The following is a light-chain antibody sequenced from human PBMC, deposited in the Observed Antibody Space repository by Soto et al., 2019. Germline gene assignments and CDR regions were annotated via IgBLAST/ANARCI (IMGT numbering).Light chain of an antibody. CDR3: GSYTTTKTSLYV. J-gene: IGLJ1*01. CDR1: SSDIAAYNY. Sequence: HSVLTHPASAYESPGQSVTISCTGSSSDIAAYNYVAWYQHYPGRAPKLLSYDVVNRPSGVSNRFSGSKSGDTASLTISGLQAEDEADYYCGSYTTTKTSLYVFGTGTKVTVL. CDR2: DVV. V-gene: IGLV2-14*03.